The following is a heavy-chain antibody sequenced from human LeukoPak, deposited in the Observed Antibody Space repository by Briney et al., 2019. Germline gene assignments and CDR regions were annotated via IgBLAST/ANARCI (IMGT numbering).Heavy chain of an antibody. CDR1: GFSVSDYY. CDR2: ISSSSSTI. J-gene: IGHJ4*02. Sequence: GGSLRLSCAASGFSVSDYYMNWIRQAPGKGLEWVSYISSSSSTIYYADSVKGRFTISRDNAKNSLYLQMNSLRAEDTAVYYCAREGYCSSTSCYYFDYWGQGTLVTVSS. D-gene: IGHD2-2*01. CDR3: AREGYCSSTSCYYFDY. V-gene: IGHV3-11*04.